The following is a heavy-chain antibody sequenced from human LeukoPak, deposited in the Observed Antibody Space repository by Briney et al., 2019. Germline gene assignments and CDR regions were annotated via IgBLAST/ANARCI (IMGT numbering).Heavy chain of an antibody. CDR2: IFWDGNE. D-gene: IGHD2-21*02. CDR1: GFSLSTGGMG. Sequence: GSGPTLVNPTQTLTLTCTFSGFSLSTGGMGVGWIRQPPGKALEWLAFIFWDGNEHYSPSLKNRLTITKDTSKNQVILTMTNMDPVDTATYYCSHRHNLGVTGPVVTFDSWGQGTLVTVSS. J-gene: IGHJ5*01. CDR3: SHRHNLGVTGPVVTFDS. V-gene: IGHV2-5*02.